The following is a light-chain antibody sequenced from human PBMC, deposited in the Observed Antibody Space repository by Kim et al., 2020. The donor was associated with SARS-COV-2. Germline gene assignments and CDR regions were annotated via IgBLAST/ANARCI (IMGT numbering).Light chain of an antibody. CDR1: QSLSSSY. Sequence: PGESATLSCRASQSLSSSYIAWYQQKPGQAPRLLIYGATNRATGIPDRFSGSGSGADYTLTISRLEPEAFAVYYCQQFVSLWTFGQGTKVDI. J-gene: IGKJ1*01. CDR2: GAT. V-gene: IGKV3-20*01. CDR3: QQFVSLWT.